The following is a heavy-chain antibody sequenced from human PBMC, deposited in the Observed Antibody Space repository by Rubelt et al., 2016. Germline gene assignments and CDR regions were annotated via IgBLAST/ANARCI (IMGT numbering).Heavy chain of an antibody. Sequence: QVQLQQWGAGLLKPSETLSLTCAVYRGSSSGYYWSWIRQPPGKGLEWIGEINPSGSSNYNPSLRSRVTISVDTSKSQFSRELGSGTAADTAVYYCARGGATTDYWGQGTLVTVSS. CDR2: INPSGSS. D-gene: IGHD1-26*01. CDR1: RGSSSGYY. V-gene: IGHV4-34*01. J-gene: IGHJ4*02. CDR3: ARGGATTDY.